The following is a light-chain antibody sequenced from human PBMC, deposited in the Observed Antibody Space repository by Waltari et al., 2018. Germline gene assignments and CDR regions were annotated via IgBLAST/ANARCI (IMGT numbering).Light chain of an antibody. V-gene: IGKV1-5*03. CDR1: QSVKNN. J-gene: IGKJ4*01. CDR2: KAS. CDR3: QEYDSLPVT. Sequence: DIQLTQSPSTLSASVGDRVTITCRASQSVKNNLAWYQQKPGKAPKVLIHKASSLESGVPARFSGSGFGTEFTLTISSLQPDDFVTYYCQEYDSLPVTFGGGTKVEIK.